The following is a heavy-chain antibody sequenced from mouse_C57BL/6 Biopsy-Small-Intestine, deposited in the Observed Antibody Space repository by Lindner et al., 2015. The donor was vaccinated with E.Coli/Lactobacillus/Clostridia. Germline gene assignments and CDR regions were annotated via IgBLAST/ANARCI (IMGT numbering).Heavy chain of an antibody. CDR1: GYSFTGYY. CDR3: ASLTGTKGYFDY. D-gene: IGHD4-1*01. CDR2: IYPYNGVS. Sequence: VQLQESGPELVKPGASVKISCKASGYSFTGYYMQWVKQSHGNILDWIGYIYPYNGVSSYNQKFKGKATLTVDKSSNTAHMELRSLTSEDSAVYYCASLTGTKGYFDYWGQGTTLTVSS. J-gene: IGHJ2*01. V-gene: IGHV1-31*01.